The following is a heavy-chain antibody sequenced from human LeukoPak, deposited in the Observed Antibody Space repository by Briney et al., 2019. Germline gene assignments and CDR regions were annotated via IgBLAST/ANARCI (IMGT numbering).Heavy chain of an antibody. CDR2: ISGSGGST. V-gene: IGHV3-23*01. D-gene: IGHD2-2*03. CDR3: AKAGGGYCSSTSCYLDWFDP. CDR1: GFTFSSYA. Sequence: GGSLRLSCAASGFTFSSYAMSWVRQAPGKGLEWVSAISGSGGSTYYADSVKSRFTISRDNSKNTLYLQMNSLRAEDTAVYYCAKAGGGYCSSTSCYLDWFDPWGQGTLVTVSS. J-gene: IGHJ5*02.